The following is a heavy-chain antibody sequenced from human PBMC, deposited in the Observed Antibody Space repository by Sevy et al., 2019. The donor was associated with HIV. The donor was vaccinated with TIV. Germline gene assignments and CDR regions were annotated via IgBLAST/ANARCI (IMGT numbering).Heavy chain of an antibody. D-gene: IGHD3-22*01. CDR3: AKVVTMIVVVTNDAFDI. CDR1: GFTFSSYA. Sequence: GGSLRLSCAASGFTFSSYAMSWVRQAPGKGLEWVSAISGSGGSTYYADSVKGRFTISRDNSKNTLYLQMNSLRAEETAVYYCAKVVTMIVVVTNDAFDIWGQGTMVTVSS. CDR2: ISGSGGST. V-gene: IGHV3-23*01. J-gene: IGHJ3*02.